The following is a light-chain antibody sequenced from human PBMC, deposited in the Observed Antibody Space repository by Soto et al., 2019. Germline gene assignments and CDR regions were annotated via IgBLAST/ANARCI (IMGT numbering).Light chain of an antibody. CDR1: SSDVGGYNY. Sequence: QYVLTQPASVSGSPGQSITISCTGTSSDVGGYNYVSWYQQHPGKAPKLMIYDVSNRPSGVSNRFSGSKSGYTASLTISGLQAEDEADYYCSSFASGNTVVFGGGTKLTVL. CDR2: DVS. V-gene: IGLV2-14*01. CDR3: SSFASGNTVV. J-gene: IGLJ2*01.